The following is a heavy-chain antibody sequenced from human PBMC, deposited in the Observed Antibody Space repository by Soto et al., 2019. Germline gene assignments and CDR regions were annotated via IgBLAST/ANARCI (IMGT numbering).Heavy chain of an antibody. CDR3: ARDLIRAAGTSLYYYYGMDV. J-gene: IGHJ6*02. CDR1: GGSISSGGYS. D-gene: IGHD6-13*01. Sequence: SQTLSLTYAVSGGSISSGGYSWSWIRQPPGKGLEWIGYIYYSGSTYYNPSLKSRVTISVDTSKNQFSLKLSSVTAADTAVYYCARDLIRAAGTSLYYYYGMDVWGQGTTVTVSS. V-gene: IGHV4-31*11. CDR2: IYYSGST.